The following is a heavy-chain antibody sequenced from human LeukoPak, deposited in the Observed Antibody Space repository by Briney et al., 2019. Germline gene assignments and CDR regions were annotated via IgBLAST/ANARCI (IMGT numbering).Heavy chain of an antibody. CDR1: GFTFSSYG. D-gene: IGHD6-13*01. J-gene: IGHJ4*01. Sequence: PGGSLRLSCAASGFTFSSYGMSWVRQAPGKGLEWVAYISGSGYTIHYADSVKGRFTISRDNAKNSLSLQMNTLRDEDSAVYYCVREAAAALDWGHGTLVTVSS. V-gene: IGHV3-48*02. CDR2: ISGSGYTI. CDR3: VREAAAALD.